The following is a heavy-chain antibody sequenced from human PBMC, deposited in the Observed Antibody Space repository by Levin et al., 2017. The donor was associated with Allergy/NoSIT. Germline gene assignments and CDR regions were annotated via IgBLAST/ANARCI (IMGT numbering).Heavy chain of an antibody. Sequence: GGSLRLSCAASGFTFSSYAMSWVRQAPGKGLEWVSAISGSGGSTYYADSVKGRFTISRDNSKNTLYLQMNSLRAEDTAVYYCAKDGEKYCSGGSCYSGGTTWSPVTDQPYNWFDPWGQGTLVTVSS. CDR2: ISGSGGST. D-gene: IGHD2-15*01. J-gene: IGHJ5*02. CDR3: AKDGEKYCSGGSCYSGGTTWSPVTDQPYNWFDP. V-gene: IGHV3-23*01. CDR1: GFTFSSYA.